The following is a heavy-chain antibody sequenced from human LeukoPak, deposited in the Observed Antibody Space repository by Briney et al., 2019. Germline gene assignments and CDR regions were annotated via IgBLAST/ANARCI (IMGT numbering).Heavy chain of an antibody. CDR1: GDSIRSSY. J-gene: IGHJ3*02. CDR2: IYYSGRN. CDR3: ARVTVTANAFDI. Sequence: PSETLPLTCTVSGDSIRSSYWSWIRQPPGKGLEWIGYIYYSGRNDYNPSLKSRLTISLDTSKNQFSLRLSSVTAADTAVYYCARVTVTANAFDIWGQGTMVTVSS. D-gene: IGHD4-17*01. V-gene: IGHV4-59*01.